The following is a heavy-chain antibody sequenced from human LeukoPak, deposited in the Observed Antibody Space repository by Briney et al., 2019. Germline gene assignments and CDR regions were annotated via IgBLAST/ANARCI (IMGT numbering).Heavy chain of an antibody. CDR3: ARDYYGSDFEGFDP. Sequence: ASVKVSCKASGYTFTNYDINWVRQATGQGLEWMGWMNPNSGNTGYAQKFQGRVTMTRNTSISTAYMELSSLRSEDTAVYYCARDYYGSDFEGFDPWGQGTLVTVSS. D-gene: IGHD3-10*01. J-gene: IGHJ5*02. V-gene: IGHV1-8*01. CDR1: GYTFTNYD. CDR2: MNPNSGNT.